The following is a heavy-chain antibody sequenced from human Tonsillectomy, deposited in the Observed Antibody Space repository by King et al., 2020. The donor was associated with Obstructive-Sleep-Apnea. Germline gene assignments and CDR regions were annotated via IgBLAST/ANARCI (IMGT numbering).Heavy chain of an antibody. V-gene: IGHV4-39*07. Sequence: VQLQESGPGLVKPSETLSLTCIVSGGSTSSSSYYWGWIRQPPGKGLEWIGRIYYSGSTYYNPSLKSRVTISVDTSKNQFSLKLSSVTAADTAVYYCARSGYFDWLNYFDYWGQGTLVTVSS. CDR2: IYYSGST. CDR3: ARSGYFDWLNYFDY. D-gene: IGHD3-9*01. CDR1: GGSTSSSSYY. J-gene: IGHJ4*02.